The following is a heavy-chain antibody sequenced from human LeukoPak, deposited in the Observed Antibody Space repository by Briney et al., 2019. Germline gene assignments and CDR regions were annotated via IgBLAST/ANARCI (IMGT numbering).Heavy chain of an antibody. V-gene: IGHV3-7*01. CDR1: GFTFTTYW. CDR2: IKDDGSDK. Sequence: PGGSLRLSCTTSGFTFTTYWVSWVRQAPGKGLEWVANIKDDGSDKYYVDSVKGRFSISKDNAKNSLYLQMNSLRVEDTAVYYCVPLNWNPPGDFDRWGQGTLVTVSS. CDR3: VPLNWNPPGDFDR. D-gene: IGHD1-20*01. J-gene: IGHJ4*02.